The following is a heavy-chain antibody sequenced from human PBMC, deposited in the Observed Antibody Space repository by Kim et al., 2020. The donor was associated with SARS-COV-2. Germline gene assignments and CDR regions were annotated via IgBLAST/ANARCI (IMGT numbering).Heavy chain of an antibody. D-gene: IGHD6-19*01. J-gene: IGHJ6*02. Sequence: GRLTIYRDNSKNTLYLQMNSLRAEDTAVYYCASEAVAGNGPYYYYYGMDVWGQGTTVTVSS. V-gene: IGHV3-53*01. CDR3: ASEAVAGNGPYYYYYGMDV.